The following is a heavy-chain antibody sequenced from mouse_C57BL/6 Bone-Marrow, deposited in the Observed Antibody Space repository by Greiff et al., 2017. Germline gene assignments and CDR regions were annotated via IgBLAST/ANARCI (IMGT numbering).Heavy chain of an antibody. D-gene: IGHD1-1*01. CDR1: GYTFTSYW. CDR3: ARDFITAGYWYFDV. J-gene: IGHJ1*03. Sequence: QVQLQQPGAELVKPGASVKLSCKASGYTFTSYWMHWVKQRPGRGLEWIGRIDPNSGGTKYNAKFKSKATLTVAKPSSTAYMQLSSLTSEDSAVYYCARDFITAGYWYFDVWGTGTTVTVSS. V-gene: IGHV1-72*01. CDR2: IDPNSGGT.